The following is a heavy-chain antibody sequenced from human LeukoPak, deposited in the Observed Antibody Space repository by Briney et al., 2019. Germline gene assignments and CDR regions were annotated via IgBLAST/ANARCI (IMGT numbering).Heavy chain of an antibody. Sequence: GGCLRLSCAASGFTFSSYGTHWVRQAPGKGLEWVAFIRYDGSNKYYADSVKGRFTISRDNSKNTLYLQMNSLRAEDTAVYYCAKPLPGGVCYGYWGQGTLVTVSS. CDR1: GFTFSSYG. J-gene: IGHJ4*02. V-gene: IGHV3-30*02. D-gene: IGHD2-8*02. CDR3: AKPLPGGVCYGY. CDR2: IRYDGSNK.